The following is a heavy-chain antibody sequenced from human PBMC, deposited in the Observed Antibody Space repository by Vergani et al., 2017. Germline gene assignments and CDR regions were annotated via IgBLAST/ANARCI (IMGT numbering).Heavy chain of an antibody. J-gene: IGHJ5*02. D-gene: IGHD6-19*01. CDR1: GASIRSSNYY. CDR2: IYYSGGT. Sequence: QLQLQESGPELVKPSATLSLTCSVSGASIRSSNYYWGWIRQPPGKGLEWIASIYYSGGTYYNPSLKSRVTISVDTSKNQFSLKLSSVTAADTAVYFCARHSTVEWLVKLGWIDPWGQGILVTVSS. V-gene: IGHV4-39*01. CDR3: ARHSTVEWLVKLGWIDP.